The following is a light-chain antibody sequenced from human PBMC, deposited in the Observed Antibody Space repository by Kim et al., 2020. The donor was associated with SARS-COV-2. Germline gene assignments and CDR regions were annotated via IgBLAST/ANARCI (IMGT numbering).Light chain of an antibody. J-gene: IGLJ3*02. Sequence: SVSPGQTARITCSGDVLAKKYARWFQQKPGQAPVLVIYKDSERPSGIPERFSGSSSGTTVTLTISGAQVEDEADYYCYSAADNAWVFGGGTQLTVL. CDR2: KDS. CDR3: YSAADNAWV. CDR1: VLAKKY. V-gene: IGLV3-27*01.